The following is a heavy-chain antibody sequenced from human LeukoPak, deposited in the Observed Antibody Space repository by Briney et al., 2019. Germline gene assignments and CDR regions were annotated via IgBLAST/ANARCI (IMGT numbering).Heavy chain of an antibody. Sequence: GGSLRLSCAASGFTFSNYWMSWVRQAPGKGLEWVANIKEDESEKYYVDSVKGRFTISRDNAKNSLYLQMNSLRAEDTAIYYCARSREFDQWGQGILVTASS. CDR3: ARSREFDQ. J-gene: IGHJ4*02. CDR2: IKEDESEK. V-gene: IGHV3-7*01. CDR1: GFTFSNYW. D-gene: IGHD1-26*01.